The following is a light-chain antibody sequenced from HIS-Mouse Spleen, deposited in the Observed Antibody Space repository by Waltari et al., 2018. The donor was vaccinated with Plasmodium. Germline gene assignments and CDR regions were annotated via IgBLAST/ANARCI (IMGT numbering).Light chain of an antibody. CDR2: SGS. V-gene: IGKV2-28*01. CDR3: MQALQTPWT. Sequence: DIVMTQSPTSLPVPPGEPAPTSCSPRQSLLHSTAKNYLDWYLQKPGQSPQLLIYSGSNRASGVPDRFSGSGSGTDFTLKISRVEAEDVGVYYCMQALQTPWTFGQGTKVEIK. CDR1: QSLLHSTAKNY. J-gene: IGKJ1*01.